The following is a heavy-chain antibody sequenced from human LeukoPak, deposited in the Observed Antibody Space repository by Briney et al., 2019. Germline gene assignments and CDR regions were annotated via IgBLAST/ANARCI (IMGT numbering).Heavy chain of an antibody. Sequence: SETLSLTCTVSGGSISSSSHYWGWMRQPPGKELEWIGSVYYSGEAHYNPSLKSRVTVSVDRSNNQFSLKLTSVTAADTAVYFCARSRDYYDNRGHFMIWAMDVWGKGTTVILSA. V-gene: IGHV4-39*01. CDR3: ARSRDYYDNRGHFMIWAMDV. CDR1: GGSISSSSHY. CDR2: VYYSGEA. D-gene: IGHD3-22*01. J-gene: IGHJ6*04.